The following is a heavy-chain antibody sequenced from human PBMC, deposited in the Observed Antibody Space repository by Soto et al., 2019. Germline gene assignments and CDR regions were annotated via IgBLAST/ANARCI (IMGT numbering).Heavy chain of an antibody. D-gene: IGHD1-26*01. CDR3: ARDHRYSGNYDY. V-gene: IGHV1-69*13. CDR1: GGTFSSYA. Sequence: SVKVSCKASGGTFSSYAISWVRQAPGQGLEWMGGIIPIFGTANYAQKFQGRVMITADESTSTAYMELSSLRSEDTAVYYCARDHRYSGNYDYWGQGTLVTVSS. CDR2: IIPIFGTA. J-gene: IGHJ4*02.